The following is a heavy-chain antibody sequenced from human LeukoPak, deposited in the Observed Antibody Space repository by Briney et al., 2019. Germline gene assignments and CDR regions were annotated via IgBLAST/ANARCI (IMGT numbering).Heavy chain of an antibody. V-gene: IGHV3-74*03. CDR2: TNTDGSST. J-gene: IGHJ1*01. CDR1: GFMFRNYA. CDR3: YGANAEH. Sequence: GGSLRLSCGASGFMFRNYAMTWVRQGPGKGLVWVSGTNTDGSSTMYADSVKGRFTIARDNAKNTLYLQMNSLRAEDTAVYYCYGANAEHWGQGTLVTASS. D-gene: IGHD4-23*01.